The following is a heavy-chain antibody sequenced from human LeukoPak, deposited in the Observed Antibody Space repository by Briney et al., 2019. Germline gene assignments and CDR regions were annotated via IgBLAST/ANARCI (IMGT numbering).Heavy chain of an antibody. Sequence: GGSLRLSCAASGFTFSSYWMHWVRQAPGKGLVWVSHINSDGSSTSYADSVKGRFTISRDNAKNTLYLQMNSLRAEDTAVYYCARLEMATIMIDYWGQGTLVTVSS. V-gene: IGHV3-74*01. CDR2: INSDGSST. CDR1: GFTFSSYW. CDR3: ARLEMATIMIDY. J-gene: IGHJ4*02. D-gene: IGHD5-24*01.